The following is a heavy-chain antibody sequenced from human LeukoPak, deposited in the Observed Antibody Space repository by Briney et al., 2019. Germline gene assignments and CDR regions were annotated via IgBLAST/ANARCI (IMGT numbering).Heavy chain of an antibody. CDR3: ASTEAGGVGAPVPFDY. CDR2: IYTSGDT. J-gene: IGHJ4*02. CDR1: GGSMISGSYY. D-gene: IGHD1-26*01. Sequence: SQTLSLTCTVSGGSMISGSYYWSWIRQPAGKGLEWIGRIYTSGDTIYNPSLKSRLTISVDTSKSHFSLKLTSVTAADSAVYYCASTEAGGVGAPVPFDYWGQGTLVTVSS. V-gene: IGHV4-61*02.